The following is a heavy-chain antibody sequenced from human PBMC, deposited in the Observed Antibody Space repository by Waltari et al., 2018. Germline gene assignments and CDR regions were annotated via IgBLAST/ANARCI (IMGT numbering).Heavy chain of an antibody. Sequence: QAQLVQSGAEVKKPGASVEVSCKASGYTFTSYGISWVRQAPGQGLEWMGWIITSNINTNYAQKCQGRLTMTTDASTTTAYMELRSLRSDDAAVYYCVRDKDDFWSDYYNWFDLWGQGTLVTVS. D-gene: IGHD3-3*01. J-gene: IGHJ5*02. CDR3: VRDKDDFWSDYYNWFDL. V-gene: IGHV1-18*01. CDR1: GYTFTSYG. CDR2: IITSNINT.